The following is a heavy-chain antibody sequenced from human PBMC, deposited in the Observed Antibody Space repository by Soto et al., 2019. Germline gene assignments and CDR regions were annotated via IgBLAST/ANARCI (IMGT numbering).Heavy chain of an antibody. Sequence: QRLSCAASGFTFSSYAMSWVRQAPGKGLEWVSAISGSGGSTYYADSVKGRFTISRDNSKNSLYLQMNSLRAEDTAVYYCARDPASFRDTTFDPWGQGTLVTVSS. CDR1: GFTFSSYA. J-gene: IGHJ5*02. D-gene: IGHD1-1*01. V-gene: IGHV3-23*01. CDR2: ISGSGGST. CDR3: ARDPASFRDTTFDP.